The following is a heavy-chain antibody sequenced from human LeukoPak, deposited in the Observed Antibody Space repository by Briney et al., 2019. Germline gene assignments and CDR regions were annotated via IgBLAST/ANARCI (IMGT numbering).Heavy chain of an antibody. V-gene: IGHV3-23*01. D-gene: IGHD3-22*01. Sequence: QSGGSLRLSCAASGFTFSSYAMIWVRQAPGKGLEWVSSMSGSGGCIYYADSVKGRFTISRDNSKNTLSLQMNTLRAEHTSVYYCANERAEVVVVISWYLDVWGRGTLVTVSS. CDR1: GFTFSSYA. J-gene: IGHJ2*01. CDR2: MSGSGGCI. CDR3: ANERAEVVVVISWYLDV.